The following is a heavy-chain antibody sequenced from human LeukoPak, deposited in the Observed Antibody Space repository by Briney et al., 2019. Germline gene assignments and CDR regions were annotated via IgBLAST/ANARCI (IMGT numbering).Heavy chain of an antibody. CDR3: ARDRVPAAKRLSDAFDI. CDR2: ISSSSSYI. J-gene: IGHJ3*02. D-gene: IGHD2-2*01. V-gene: IGHV3-21*01. CDR1: GFTFSSYS. Sequence: GGSLRLSCAASGFTFSSYSMNWVRQAPGKGLEWVSSISSSSSYIYYADSVKGRFTISRDNAKNSLYLQMNSLRAEDTAVYYCARDRVPAAKRLSDAFDIWGQGTMVTVSS.